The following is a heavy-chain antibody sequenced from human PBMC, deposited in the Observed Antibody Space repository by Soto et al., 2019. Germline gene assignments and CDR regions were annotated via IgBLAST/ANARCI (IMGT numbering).Heavy chain of an antibody. CDR2: IKSNSGVT. Sequence: QVQLVQSGAEVRKPGASVQVSCKASKYSIIDYYIHWVRQAPGQGLEWMGWIKSNSGVTKYAQKLQGRGTMTRDASTSTAYMELSRLTSDDTAGYYCAREDYNWNDYYYYGMDVWGQGTTVIVSS. D-gene: IGHD1-1*01. J-gene: IGHJ6*02. V-gene: IGHV1-2*02. CDR1: KYSIIDYY. CDR3: AREDYNWNDYYYYGMDV.